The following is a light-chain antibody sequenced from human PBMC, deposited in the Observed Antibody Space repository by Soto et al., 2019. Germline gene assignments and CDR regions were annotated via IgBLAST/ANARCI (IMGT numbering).Light chain of an antibody. CDR1: QSVSNN. Sequence: EIVLTQSPGTLSLSPGERATLSCRASQSVSNNLAWYQQKPGQAPRLLIYAASSRATGIPDRFSGSGSGTDFTLTITRLEPEDFAVYYCQQYGSSPRTFGQGTKVEIK. V-gene: IGKV3-20*01. CDR3: QQYGSSPRT. CDR2: AAS. J-gene: IGKJ2*01.